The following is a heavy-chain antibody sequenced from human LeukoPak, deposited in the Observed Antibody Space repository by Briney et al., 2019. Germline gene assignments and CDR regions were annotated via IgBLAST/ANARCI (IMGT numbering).Heavy chain of an antibody. J-gene: IGHJ6*03. CDR3: AKGHYYYYYYMDV. Sequence: GGSLRLSCAASGFTFDDYAMHWVRQAPGKGLEWVSLISWDGGSTYYADSVKGRFTISRDNSKNSLYLQMNSLRAEDTALYYCAKGHYYYYYYMDVWGKGTTVTVSS. CDR1: GFTFDDYA. V-gene: IGHV3-43D*03. CDR2: ISWDGGST.